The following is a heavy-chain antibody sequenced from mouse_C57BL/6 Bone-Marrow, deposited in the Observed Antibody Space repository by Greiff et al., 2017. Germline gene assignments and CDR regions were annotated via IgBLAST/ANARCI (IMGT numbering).Heavy chain of an antibody. V-gene: IGHV1-69*01. Sequence: VQLQPPGAELVMPGASVKLSCKASGYTFTSYWMHWVKQRPGQGLEWIGEIDPSDSYTNYNQKFKGKSTLTVDKSSSTAYMQLSSLTSEDSAVYYCARDYYGSSYAYWGQGTLVTVSA. CDR2: IDPSDSYT. J-gene: IGHJ3*01. D-gene: IGHD1-1*01. CDR1: GYTFTSYW. CDR3: ARDYYGSSYAY.